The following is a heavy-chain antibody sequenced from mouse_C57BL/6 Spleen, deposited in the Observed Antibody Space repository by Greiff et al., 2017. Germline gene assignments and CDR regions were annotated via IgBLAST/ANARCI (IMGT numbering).Heavy chain of an antibody. CDR2: IRSKSNNYAT. V-gene: IGHV10-1*01. CDR1: GFSFNTYA. D-gene: IGHD1-1*01. J-gene: IGHJ2*01. Sequence: DVKLQESGGGLVQPKGSLKLSCAASGFSFNTYAMNWVRQAPGKGLEWVARIRSKSNNYATYYADSVKDRFTTSRDDSESMLYLQMNNLKTEDTAMYYCVGGSSYWGQGTTLTVSS. CDR3: VGGSSY.